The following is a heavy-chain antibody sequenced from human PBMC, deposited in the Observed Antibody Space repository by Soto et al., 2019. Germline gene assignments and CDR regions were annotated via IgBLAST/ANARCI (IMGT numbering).Heavy chain of an antibody. CDR1: GFTFSSYG. V-gene: IGHV3-33*01. D-gene: IGHD3-10*01. Sequence: QVQLVESGGGVVQPGRSLRLSCAASGFTFSSYGMHWVRQAPGKGLEWVAVIWYDGSNKYYADSVKGRFTISSDNSKNTLYLEMNSLRDEDTAGYYCAREDYGSGSFDYWGQGTLVTVSS. J-gene: IGHJ4*02. CDR2: IWYDGSNK. CDR3: AREDYGSGSFDY.